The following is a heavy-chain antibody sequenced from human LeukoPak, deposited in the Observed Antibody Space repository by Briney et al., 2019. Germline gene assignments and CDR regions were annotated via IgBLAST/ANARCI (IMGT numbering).Heavy chain of an antibody. D-gene: IGHD3-10*01. CDR1: GGSIISSNCY. CDR2: IYYSGST. CDR3: ARLLLLWFGEPDY. Sequence: SETLSLTCTVSGGSIISSNCYWRWLRQPPGKGLEWLGSIYYSGSTYYNPSLKSRVTISGDTSKNQFSLKLSSVTAADTAVYYCARLLLLWFGEPDYWGQGTVVTVSS. V-gene: IGHV4-39*01. J-gene: IGHJ4*02.